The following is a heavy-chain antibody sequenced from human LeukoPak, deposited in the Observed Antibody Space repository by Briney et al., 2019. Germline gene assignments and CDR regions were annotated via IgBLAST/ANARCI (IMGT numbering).Heavy chain of an antibody. J-gene: IGHJ3*02. Sequence: SETLSLTCAVYGGSFSGYYWSWIRQPPGKGLEWIGEINHSGSTNYNPSLKSRVTISVDTSKNQFSLRLSSVTAADTAVFYCARHRAEMATITDDAFDMWGQGTMVTVSS. CDR3: ARHRAEMATITDDAFDM. CDR2: INHSGST. V-gene: IGHV4-34*01. CDR1: GGSFSGYY. D-gene: IGHD5-24*01.